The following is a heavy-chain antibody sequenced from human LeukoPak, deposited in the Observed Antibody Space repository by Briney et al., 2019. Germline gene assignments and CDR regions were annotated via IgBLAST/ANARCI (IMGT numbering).Heavy chain of an antibody. CDR1: GYTFTSYG. V-gene: IGHV1-2*02. CDR2: INPNSGGT. J-gene: IGHJ4*02. CDR3: ASSFRAAGSYWGY. Sequence: ASVKVSCKASGYTFTSYGISWVRQAPGQGLEWMGWINPNSGGTNYAQKFQGRVTMTRDTSISTAYMELSRLRSDDTAVYYCASSFRAAGSYWGYWGQGTLVTVSS. D-gene: IGHD1-26*01.